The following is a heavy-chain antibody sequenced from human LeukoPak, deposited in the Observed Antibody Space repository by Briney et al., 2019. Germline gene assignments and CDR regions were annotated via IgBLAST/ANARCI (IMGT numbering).Heavy chain of an antibody. V-gene: IGHV3-23*01. J-gene: IGHJ3*01. Sequence: GGSLRLSCAASGFFFSAYSMNWVRQAPGKGLEWVATTYGDGITTNYADSARGRFAISRVNSKNTLSLQMNSLRAEDTAIYYCAKSYFTYGSDAFDVWGQGTMVIVSS. CDR2: TYGDGITT. CDR1: GFFFSAYS. CDR3: AKSYFTYGSDAFDV. D-gene: IGHD4-17*01.